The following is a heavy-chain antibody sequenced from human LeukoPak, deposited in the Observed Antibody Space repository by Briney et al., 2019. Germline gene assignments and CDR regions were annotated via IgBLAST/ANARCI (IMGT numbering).Heavy chain of an antibody. CDR2: ISNDGSNK. CDR3: AKDLTGVNYCLDQ. V-gene: IGHV3-30*18. D-gene: IGHD1-7*01. Sequence: GRSLRLSCAASGVTFSSYGVHWVRRAPGKGLEWVAVISNDGSNKHYADSVKGRFTISRDNSKNTLYLQMNSLRAEDTAVYYCAKDLTGVNYCLDQWGQGTLVTVSS. J-gene: IGHJ4*02. CDR1: GVTFSSYG.